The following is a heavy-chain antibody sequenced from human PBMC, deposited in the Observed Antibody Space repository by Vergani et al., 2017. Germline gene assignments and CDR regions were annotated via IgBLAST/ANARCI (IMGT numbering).Heavy chain of an antibody. Sequence: QVQLVQSGAEVKKPGAAVKVSCKASGYTFTGYYMHWVRQAPGQGLEWMGWINPNSGGTNYAQKFQGRVTMTRDTSISTAYMELSRLRSDDTAVYYCARAPIGSTIFGVVIMRFAFAIWGQGTMVTVSS. CDR3: ARAPIGSTIFGVVIMRFAFAI. V-gene: IGHV1-2*02. J-gene: IGHJ3*02. CDR1: GYTFTGYY. D-gene: IGHD3-3*01. CDR2: INPNSGGT.